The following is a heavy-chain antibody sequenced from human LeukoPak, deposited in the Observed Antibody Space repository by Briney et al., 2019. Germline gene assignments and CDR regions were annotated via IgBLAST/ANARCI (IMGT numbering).Heavy chain of an antibody. CDR2: IKQDGREN. CDR1: GFTFSNYW. V-gene: IGHV3-7*01. CDR3: ARDPTSMVFHYYYYYMDV. Sequence: PGGSLRLSCAASGFTFSNYWMSWVRQAPGRGLEWVANIKQDGRENYYVDCVKGRFTISRDNANNSLYLQMNSLRAEHTAVYYCARDPTSMVFHYYYYYMDVGCKGTTATVS. J-gene: IGHJ6*03. D-gene: IGHD3/OR15-3a*01.